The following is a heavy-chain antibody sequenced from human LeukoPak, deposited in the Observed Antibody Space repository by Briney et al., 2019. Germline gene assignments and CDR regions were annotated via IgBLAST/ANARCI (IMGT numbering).Heavy chain of an antibody. CDR2: IYSDGSAT. CDR1: GSTFNTAW. V-gene: IGHV3-74*03. D-gene: IGHD3-16*01. Sequence: GGSLRLSCAASGSTFNTAWMHWVRQAPGKGLVWVSRIYSDGSATTYAEFVKGRFTISRDNAKNTLYLQMSSLRIEDTAVYYCATDSGHSFSYWGQGTKVTVSA. CDR3: ATDSGHSFSY. J-gene: IGHJ3*01.